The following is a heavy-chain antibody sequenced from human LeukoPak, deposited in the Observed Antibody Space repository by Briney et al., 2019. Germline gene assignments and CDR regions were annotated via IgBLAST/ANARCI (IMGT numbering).Heavy chain of an antibody. D-gene: IGHD5-12*01. Sequence: PSETLSLTCTVSGGSISSGGYYWSWIRQPPGKGLEWIGYIYHSGSTYYNPSLKSRVTISVDRSKNQFSLKLSSVTAADTAVYYCARAVWNGGYSGYDSSYYFDYWGQGTLVTVSS. J-gene: IGHJ4*02. CDR2: IYHSGST. CDR3: ARAVWNGGYSGYDSSYYFDY. CDR1: GGSISSGGYY. V-gene: IGHV4-30-2*01.